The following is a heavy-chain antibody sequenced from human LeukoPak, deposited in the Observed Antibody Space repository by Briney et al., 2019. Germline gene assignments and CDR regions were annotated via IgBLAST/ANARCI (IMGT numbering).Heavy chain of an antibody. Sequence: GGSLRLSCAASGFTFSSYAMHRVRQAPGKGLEWVAVISYDGSNKYYADSVKGRFTISRDNSKNTLYLQMNSLRAEDTAVYYCAREPGHGELDYWGQGTLVTVSS. CDR1: GFTFSSYA. CDR3: AREPGHGELDY. D-gene: IGHD4-17*01. J-gene: IGHJ4*02. V-gene: IGHV3-30-3*01. CDR2: ISYDGSNK.